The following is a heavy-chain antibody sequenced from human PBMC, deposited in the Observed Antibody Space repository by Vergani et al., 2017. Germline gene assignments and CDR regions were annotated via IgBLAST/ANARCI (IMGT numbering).Heavy chain of an antibody. CDR1: DSSIMTNPY. V-gene: IGHV4-38-2*01. CDR3: ARRGGLWDGDYAHWYFDL. J-gene: IGHJ2*01. CDR2: IHHSGDT. D-gene: IGHD4-17*01. Sequence: QVQLQESGPGLVKPSETLTLTCDVSDSSIMTNPYWGWFRQSPGKGLEWIGCIHHSGDTHYNSSLKSRVSISIVSSSKFSLSLTSVTAADTAMYYCARRGGLWDGDYAHWYFDLWGRGTLVTVSS.